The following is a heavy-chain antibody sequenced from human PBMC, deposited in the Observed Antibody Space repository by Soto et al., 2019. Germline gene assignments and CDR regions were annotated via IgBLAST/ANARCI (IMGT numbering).Heavy chain of an antibody. V-gene: IGHV1-18*04. J-gene: IGHJ4*02. CDR3: ARGVAYCGGDCYGA. CDR2: ISAYNGNT. D-gene: IGHD2-21*02. CDR1: GYTFTSYG. Sequence: QVPLVQSGAEVKKPGASVKVSCKASGYTFTSYGLTWVRQAPGQGLERMGWISAYNGNTNYAQKLQGRVTMTTDTSSSTAYMELRSMRSDDTAVYYCARGVAYCGGDCYGAWGEGTLVTVSS.